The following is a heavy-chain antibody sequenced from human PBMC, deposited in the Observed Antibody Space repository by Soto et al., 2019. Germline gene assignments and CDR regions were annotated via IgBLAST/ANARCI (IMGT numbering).Heavy chain of an antibody. CDR2: INAGNGNT. D-gene: IGHD2-15*01. Sequence: ASVKVSCKASGYTFTSYAMHWVRQAPGQRLEWMGWINAGNGNTKYSQKFQGRVTITRDTSASTAYMELSSLRSEDTAVYYCARDDPGDCSGGSCSHFDYWGQGTLVTVSS. CDR3: ARDDPGDCSGGSCSHFDY. V-gene: IGHV1-3*01. CDR1: GYTFTSYA. J-gene: IGHJ4*02.